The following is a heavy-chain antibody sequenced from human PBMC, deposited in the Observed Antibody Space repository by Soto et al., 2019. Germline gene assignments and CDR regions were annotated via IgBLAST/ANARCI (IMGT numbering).Heavy chain of an antibody. V-gene: IGHV3-33*01. Sequence: QVQLVESGGGVVRPGRSLRFSFAASGFTFSSYGMHWVRQAPGKGLEWVAVIWFDGSNRYYADSVKGRFTISRDNSKNTLYLQMNSLRAEDTAVYYCAGDLSPSYYYDSSAGYWGQGTLVTVSS. CDR2: IWFDGSNR. CDR3: AGDLSPSYYYDSSAGY. J-gene: IGHJ4*02. CDR1: GFTFSSYG. D-gene: IGHD3-22*01.